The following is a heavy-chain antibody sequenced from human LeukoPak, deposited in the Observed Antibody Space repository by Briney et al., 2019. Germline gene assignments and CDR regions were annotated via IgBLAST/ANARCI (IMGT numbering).Heavy chain of an antibody. D-gene: IGHD5-18*01. Sequence: GGSLRLSCAASGFGFSSYGMHWVRQAPGKGLEWVAVIWYDGTNKYYADSVKGRFTIFRDNSKNTLYLQMNSLRADDTAVYYCARDERGCSYSKYYFHCWGQGTLVTVPS. V-gene: IGHV3-33*01. CDR1: GFGFSSYG. CDR2: IWYDGTNK. CDR3: ARDERGCSYSKYYFHC. J-gene: IGHJ4*02.